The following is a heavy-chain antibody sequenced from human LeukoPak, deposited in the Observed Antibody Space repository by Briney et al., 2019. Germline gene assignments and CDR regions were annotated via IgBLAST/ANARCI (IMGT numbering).Heavy chain of an antibody. Sequence: PSETLSLTCAVYGGSFSGYYWSWIRQPPGKGLEWIGEINRSGSTNYNPSLKSRVTISVDTSKNQFSLKLSSVTAADTAVYYCARDPGNPGGPWFDPWGQGTLVTVSS. D-gene: IGHD3-10*01. CDR3: ARDPGNPGGPWFDP. V-gene: IGHV4-34*01. CDR1: GGSFSGYY. J-gene: IGHJ5*02. CDR2: INRSGST.